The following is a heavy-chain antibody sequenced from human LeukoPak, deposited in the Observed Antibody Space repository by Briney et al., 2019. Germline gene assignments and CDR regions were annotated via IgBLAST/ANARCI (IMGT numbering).Heavy chain of an antibody. CDR2: IHPSDSET. D-gene: IGHD4/OR15-4a*01. Sequence: GESLKISCKGSGYSFTSYWIGWVRQMPGKGLEWMGIIHPSDSETTYSPSFQGQVTMSADKSISTAYLQWNSLKASDTAMYYCARHVFHMVRTYHFDYWGQGTLVTVPS. CDR3: ARHVFHMVRTYHFDY. CDR1: GYSFTSYW. V-gene: IGHV5-51*01. J-gene: IGHJ4*02.